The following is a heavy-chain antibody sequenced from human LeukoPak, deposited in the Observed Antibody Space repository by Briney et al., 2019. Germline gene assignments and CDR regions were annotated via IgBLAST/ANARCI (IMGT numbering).Heavy chain of an antibody. Sequence: GGSLRLSCAASGFTFSSYAMSWVRQAPGEGLEWVSAISGSGGSTYYADSVKGRFTISRDNSKNTLYLQMNSLRAEDTAVYYCASIVGATGGIGFDYWGQGTLVTVSS. V-gene: IGHV3-23*01. J-gene: IGHJ4*02. D-gene: IGHD1-26*01. CDR1: GFTFSSYA. CDR2: ISGSGGST. CDR3: ASIVGATGGIGFDY.